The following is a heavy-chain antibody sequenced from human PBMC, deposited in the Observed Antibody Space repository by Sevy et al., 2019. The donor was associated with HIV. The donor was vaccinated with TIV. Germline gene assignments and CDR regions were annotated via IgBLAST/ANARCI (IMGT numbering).Heavy chain of an antibody. CDR2: ISSSSSTI. J-gene: IGHJ6*02. D-gene: IGHD3-10*01. V-gene: IGHV3-48*01. Sequence: GGSLRLSCAASGFSFSSYSMNWVRQAPGKGLEWVSYISSSSSTIYYADSVRGRFTISRDNAKNSLYLQMNSLRAVDTAVYYCARVPSTGRYGMDVWGQGTTVTVSS. CDR3: ARVPSTGRYGMDV. CDR1: GFSFSSYS.